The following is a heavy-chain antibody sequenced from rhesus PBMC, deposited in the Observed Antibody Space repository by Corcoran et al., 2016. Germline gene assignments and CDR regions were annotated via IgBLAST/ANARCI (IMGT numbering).Heavy chain of an antibody. V-gene: IGHV4S10*01. CDR1: GGSISDSYR. Sequence: QVQLQESGPGVVKPSETLSLTCAVSGGSISDSYRWSWIRQPPGKGLEWIGYIYVSSTSTNYNPSLKSRVTISKDTSKNQFSLKLSSVTAADTAVYYCAIGYSGSSFDYWGQGVLVTVSS. D-gene: IGHD6-25*01. CDR3: AIGYSGSSFDY. J-gene: IGHJ4*01. CDR2: IYVSSTST.